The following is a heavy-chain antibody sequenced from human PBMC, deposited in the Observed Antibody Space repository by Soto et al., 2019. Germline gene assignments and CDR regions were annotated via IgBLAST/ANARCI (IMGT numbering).Heavy chain of an antibody. V-gene: IGHV1-2*02. CDR2: INPNSGGT. CDR3: ARSDDSSWYNWFDH. Sequence: GXSVKVSCKASGYTFTCYYMHWVRQAPGQGLEWMGWINPNSGGTNYAQKFQGRVTMTRDTSISTAYMELSRLRSDDTAVYYCARSDDSSWYNWFDHWGQGTLVTVSS. D-gene: IGHD6-13*01. CDR1: GYTFTCYY. J-gene: IGHJ5*02.